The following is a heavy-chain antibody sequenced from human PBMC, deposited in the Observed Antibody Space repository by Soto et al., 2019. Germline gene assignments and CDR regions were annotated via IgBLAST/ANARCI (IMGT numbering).Heavy chain of an antibody. CDR1: GYTFSSYR. V-gene: IGHV5-51*01. D-gene: IGHD3-9*01. J-gene: IGHJ4*02. CDR2: TSPGDSDT. Sequence: PGESLKISCKGSGYTFSSYRIGWVRQVPGKGLEWMGITSPGDSDTKYSQSFQGQVTISADKSISTAYLQWNSLKASDTAMYYCARHATYYDILSGYYFDYWGQGTLVTVSS. CDR3: ARHATYYDILSGYYFDY.